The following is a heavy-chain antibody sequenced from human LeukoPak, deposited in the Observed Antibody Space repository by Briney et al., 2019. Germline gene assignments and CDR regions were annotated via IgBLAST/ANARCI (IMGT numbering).Heavy chain of an antibody. J-gene: IGHJ4*02. CDR1: GFTFSNA. CDR2: ITYDGSKK. V-gene: IGHV3-30*04. D-gene: IGHD1-26*01. Sequence: PGGSLRLSCVVSGFTFSNAMHWVRQAPGKGLEWVALITYDGSKKYYADSVKGRFTISRDNSKNTLYVQMNSLKAEDTAVYYCATSWELQEGGGFDYWGQGTLVTVSS. CDR3: ATSWELQEGGGFDY.